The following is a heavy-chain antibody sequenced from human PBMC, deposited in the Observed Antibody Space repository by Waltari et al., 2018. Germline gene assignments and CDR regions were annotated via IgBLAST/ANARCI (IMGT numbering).Heavy chain of an antibody. CDR1: GFKFINYE. CDR3: ARAGLSRPFDWPYFDS. Sequence: EVQLVESGGRSVLPGESLRLSCAASGFKFINYETNWVRQAPGKGLEWIAYIGSSGSTIYYADSVKGRVTVSRDNARDSAFLQMDTLRVEDTAVYFCARAGLSRPFDWPYFDSWGPGTLVTVSS. J-gene: IGHJ4*02. V-gene: IGHV3-48*03. CDR2: IGSSGSTI. D-gene: IGHD3-9*01.